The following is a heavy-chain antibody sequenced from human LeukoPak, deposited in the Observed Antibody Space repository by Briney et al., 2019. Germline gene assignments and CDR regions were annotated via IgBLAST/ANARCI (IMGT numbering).Heavy chain of an antibody. D-gene: IGHD3-22*01. CDR1: GGSISSGDYY. Sequence: SETLSLTCTVSGGSISSGDYYWRWIRQPPGKGLEWIGYIYYSGSTYYNPSLKSRVTISVDTSKNQFSLKLRSVTAADTAVYYCAREREDYYDSSGYKTWGQGTLVTGSS. V-gene: IGHV4-30-4*01. CDR3: AREREDYYDSSGYKT. J-gene: IGHJ5*02. CDR2: IYYSGST.